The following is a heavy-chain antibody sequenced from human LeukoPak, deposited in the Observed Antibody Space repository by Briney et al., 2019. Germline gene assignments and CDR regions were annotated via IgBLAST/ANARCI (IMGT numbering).Heavy chain of an antibody. V-gene: IGHV1-2*02. Sequence: ASVKVSCKASGYTFTGYYMHWVRQAPGQGLEWMGWTNPNSGGTNYAQKFQGRVTMTRDTSISTAYMELSRLRSDDTAVYYCARDQSAYCSCGSCYPNYWFDPWGQGTLVTVSP. CDR1: GYTFTGYY. J-gene: IGHJ5*02. CDR3: ARDQSAYCSCGSCYPNYWFDP. CDR2: TNPNSGGT. D-gene: IGHD2-15*01.